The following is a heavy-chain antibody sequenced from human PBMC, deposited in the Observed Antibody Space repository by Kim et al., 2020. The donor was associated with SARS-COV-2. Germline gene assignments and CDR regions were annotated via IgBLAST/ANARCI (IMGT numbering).Heavy chain of an antibody. Sequence: SETLSLTCAVYGGSFSGYYWSWIRQPPGKGLEWIGEINHSGSTNYNPSLKSRVTISVDTSKNQFSLKLSSVTAADTAVYYCARGRGRGWSNGYWGQGTLVTVSS. CDR2: INHSGST. J-gene: IGHJ4*02. CDR3: ARGRGRGWSNGY. D-gene: IGHD6-19*01. V-gene: IGHV4-34*01. CDR1: GGSFSGYY.